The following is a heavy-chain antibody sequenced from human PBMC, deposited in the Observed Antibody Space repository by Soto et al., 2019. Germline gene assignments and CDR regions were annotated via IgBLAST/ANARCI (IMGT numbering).Heavy chain of an antibody. V-gene: IGHV4-59*01. J-gene: IGHJ4*02. CDR2: IYYSGST. Sequence: PSETLSLTCTVSGGSISSYYWSWIRQPPGKGLEWIGYIYYSGSTNYNPSLKSRVTISVDTSKNQSSLMLSSVTAADTAVYYCARDGYNSLDYWGQGTLVTVSS. CDR3: ARDGYNSLDY. D-gene: IGHD5-12*01. CDR1: GGSISSYY.